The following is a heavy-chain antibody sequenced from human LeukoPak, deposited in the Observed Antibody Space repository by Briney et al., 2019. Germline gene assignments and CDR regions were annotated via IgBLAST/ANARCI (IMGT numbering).Heavy chain of an antibody. CDR2: IYHSGST. CDR3: ARDFGYYYDSSGYYNPTSNFDY. J-gene: IGHJ4*02. Sequence: SGTLSLTCTVSGYSISSGYYWGWIRQPPGKGLEWIGSIYHSGSTYYNPSLKSRVTISVDTSKNQFSLKLSSVTAADTAVYYCARDFGYYYDSSGYYNPTSNFDYWGQGTLVTVSS. V-gene: IGHV4-38-2*02. CDR1: GYSISSGYY. D-gene: IGHD3-22*01.